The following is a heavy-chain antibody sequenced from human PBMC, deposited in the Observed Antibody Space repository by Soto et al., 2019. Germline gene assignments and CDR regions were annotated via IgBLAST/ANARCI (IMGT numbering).Heavy chain of an antibody. CDR1: GFSLSTSGMC. V-gene: IGHV2-70*01. CDR3: ARIRIRASGESALYYYYGMDV. J-gene: IGHJ6*02. D-gene: IGHD3-10*01. CDR2: IDWDDDK. Sequence: SGPTLVNPTQTLTLTCTFSGFSLSTSGMCVSWIRQPPGKALEWLALIDWDDDKYYSTSLKTRLTISKDTSKNQVVLTMTNMDHVDTGTYYCARIRIRASGESALYYYYGMDVWGQGTTVTVSS.